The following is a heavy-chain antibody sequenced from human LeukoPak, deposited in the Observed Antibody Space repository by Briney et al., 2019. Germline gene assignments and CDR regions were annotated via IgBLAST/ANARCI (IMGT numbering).Heavy chain of an antibody. Sequence: SGESLKISCAASGFTFSSYEMNWVRQAPGKGLEWVSYISSSGSTIYYADSVKGRFTISRDNAKNSLYLQMNSLRAEYTAVYYCAKKVALRGFDYGAQEPLVTVSS. J-gene: IGHJ4*02. V-gene: IGHV3-48*03. D-gene: IGHD4-17*01. CDR3: AKKVALRGFDY. CDR1: GFTFSSYE. CDR2: ISSSGSTI.